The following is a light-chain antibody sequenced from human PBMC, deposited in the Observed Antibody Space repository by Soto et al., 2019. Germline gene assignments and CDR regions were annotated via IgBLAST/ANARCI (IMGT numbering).Light chain of an antibody. CDR3: QQSHSLPLT. Sequence: DIQMTQSPSSLSASVGDRVTITCRASQTISRYLDWYQQKPGKAPNLLIYAASTLQSGVPSRFRGSGSGTDFTLTISSLQPEDFATYFCQQSHSLPLTFGPGTRVDVK. J-gene: IGKJ3*01. CDR2: AAS. V-gene: IGKV1-39*01. CDR1: QTISRY.